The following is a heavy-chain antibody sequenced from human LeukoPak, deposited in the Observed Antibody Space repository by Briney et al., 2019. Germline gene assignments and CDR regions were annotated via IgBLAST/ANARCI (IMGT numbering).Heavy chain of an antibody. D-gene: IGHD4-11*01. CDR2: ISGSGGST. CDR3: AREGGSYSNYEIDY. J-gene: IGHJ4*02. CDR1: GFTFSSYA. Sequence: GGSLRLSCAASGFTFSSYAMSWVRQAPGKGLEWVSAISGSGGSTYYADSVKGRFTISRDNAKNTLYLQMNSLRAEDTAVYYCAREGGSYSNYEIDYWGQGTLVTVSS. V-gene: IGHV3-23*01.